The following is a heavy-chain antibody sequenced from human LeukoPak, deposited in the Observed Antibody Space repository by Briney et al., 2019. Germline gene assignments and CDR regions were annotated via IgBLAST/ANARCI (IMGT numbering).Heavy chain of an antibody. CDR3: GKDQNVAAAGFPYDY. Sequence: GGSLRLSCAASGFTFRNYAMSWVRQAPGKGLEWVSAISGSGDSTYYADSVKGRFTISRDNSKNTLYLQMNSLRAEDTAVYYCGKDQNVAAAGFPYDYWGQGTLVTVSS. J-gene: IGHJ4*02. CDR1: GFTFRNYA. V-gene: IGHV3-23*01. CDR2: ISGSGDST. D-gene: IGHD6-13*01.